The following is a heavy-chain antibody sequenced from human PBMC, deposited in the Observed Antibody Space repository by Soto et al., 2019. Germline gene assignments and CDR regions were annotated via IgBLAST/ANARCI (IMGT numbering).Heavy chain of an antibody. V-gene: IGHV4-34*01. D-gene: IGHD4-17*01. Sequence: SETLSLTCAVYGGSFSGYYWSWIRQPPGKGLEWIGEINHSGSTYYNPSLKSRVTISVDTSKNQFSLKLSSVTAADTAVYYCAVTYGDYGTDYWGQGTLVTVSS. CDR3: AVTYGDYGTDY. CDR1: GGSFSGYY. J-gene: IGHJ4*02. CDR2: INHSGST.